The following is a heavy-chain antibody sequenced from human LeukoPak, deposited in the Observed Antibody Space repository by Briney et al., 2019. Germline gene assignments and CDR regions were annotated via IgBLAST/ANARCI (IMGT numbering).Heavy chain of an antibody. J-gene: IGHJ4*02. CDR2: IIPIFGTA. D-gene: IGHD3-22*01. V-gene: IGHV1-69*13. Sequence: SVTVSCTASGGTFSSYAISWVRQAPGQGLEWMGGIIPIFGTANYAQKFQGRVTITADESTSTAYMELSSLRSEDTAVYYCARENADYYDSSGYYYDYWGQGTLVTVSS. CDR1: GGTFSSYA. CDR3: ARENADYYDSSGYYYDY.